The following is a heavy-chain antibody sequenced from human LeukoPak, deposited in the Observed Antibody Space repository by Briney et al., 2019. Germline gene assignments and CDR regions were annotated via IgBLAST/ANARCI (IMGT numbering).Heavy chain of an antibody. CDR2: IIPIFGTA. CDR1: GGTFSGYA. V-gene: IGHV1-69*05. CDR3: AYGRYFDWLLPHHNSEPDY. Sequence: SVKVSCKASGGTFSGYAISWVRQAPGQGLEWMGGIIPIFGTANYAQKFQGRVTITTDESTSTAYMELSSLRSEDTAVYYCAYGRYFDWLLPHHNSEPDYWGQGTLVTVSS. J-gene: IGHJ4*02. D-gene: IGHD3-9*01.